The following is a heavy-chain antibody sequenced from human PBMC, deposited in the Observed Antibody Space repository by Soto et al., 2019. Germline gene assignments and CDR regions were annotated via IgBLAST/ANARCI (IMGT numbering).Heavy chain of an antibody. Sequence: GGSLRLSCAASGFTFGSYWMSWVRQAPGKGLEWVSYISSSSSYTNYADSVKGRFTISRDNAKNSLYLQMNSLRAEDTAVYYCARPVASYYYYYGMDVWGQGTTVTVSS. V-gene: IGHV3-11*06. J-gene: IGHJ6*02. D-gene: IGHD2-21*01. CDR3: ARPVASYYYYYGMDV. CDR1: GFTFGSYW. CDR2: ISSSSSYT.